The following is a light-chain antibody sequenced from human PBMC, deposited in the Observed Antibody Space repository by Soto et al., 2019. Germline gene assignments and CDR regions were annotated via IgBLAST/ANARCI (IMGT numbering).Light chain of an antibody. CDR1: QSISRW. CDR2: DAS. CDR3: QEYNVWPPGT. Sequence: DIHMTLPPYTLAASVGDRVTITCRASQSISRWLAWYQQTPGQAPKLLIYDASSLERGVPSRFSGSGSGTEFTLTISSLQSEDFGVYHCQEYNVWPPGTFGGGPRWIS. J-gene: IGKJ4*01. V-gene: IGKV1-5*01.